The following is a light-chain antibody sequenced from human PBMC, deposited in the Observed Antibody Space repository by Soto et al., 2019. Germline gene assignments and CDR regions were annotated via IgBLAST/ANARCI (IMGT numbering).Light chain of an antibody. CDR2: DVS. Sequence: QSVLTQPASVSWSPGQSITISCTGTSSDVGGYNYVSWYQQHPGKAPKLMIYDVSNRPSGVSNRFSGSKSGNTAFLTISGLQAEDEADYYCSSYTSSSTYVFGTGTKVTVL. J-gene: IGLJ1*01. V-gene: IGLV2-14*01. CDR3: SSYTSSSTYV. CDR1: SSDVGGYNY.